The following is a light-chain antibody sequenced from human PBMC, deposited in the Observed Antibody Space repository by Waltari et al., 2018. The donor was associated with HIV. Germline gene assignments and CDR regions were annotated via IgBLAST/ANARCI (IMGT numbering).Light chain of an antibody. V-gene: IGKV3-20*01. Sequence: EIVLTQSPGTLSLSPGERATLSCRASQSLSSTYLAWYHQKLGQAPRLLLYGASRRATGIPDRFSGSGSGTDFTLTISRLEPEDFAVYYCQQYGSSPLITFGQGTRLEIK. CDR3: QQYGSSPLIT. J-gene: IGKJ5*01. CDR2: GAS. CDR1: QSLSSTY.